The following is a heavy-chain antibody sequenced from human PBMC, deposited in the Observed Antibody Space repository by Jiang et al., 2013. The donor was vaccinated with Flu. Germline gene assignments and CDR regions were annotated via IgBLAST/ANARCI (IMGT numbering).Heavy chain of an antibody. J-gene: IGHJ5*02. D-gene: IGHD3-3*01. CDR3: ARDVSSYDFWSGYQNWFDP. CDR2: INPNSGGT. CDR1: GYTFTGYY. V-gene: IGHV1-2*06. Sequence: GAEVKKPGASVKVSCKASGYTFTGYYMHWVRQAPGQGLEWMGRINPNSGGTNYAQKFQGRVTMTRDTSISTAYMELSRLRSDDTAVYYCARDVSSYDFWSGYQNWFDPGAREPWSPS.